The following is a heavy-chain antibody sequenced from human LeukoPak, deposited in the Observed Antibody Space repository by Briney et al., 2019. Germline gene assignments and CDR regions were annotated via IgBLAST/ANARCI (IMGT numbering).Heavy chain of an antibody. CDR2: MNPNSGNT. Sequence: GASVKVSCKASGYTFTSYGISWVRQATGQGLEWMGWMNPNSGNTGYAQKFQGRVTITRNTSISTAYMELSSLRSEDTAVYYCARRSGIAARPTFDYWGQGTLVTVSS. J-gene: IGHJ4*02. D-gene: IGHD6-6*01. V-gene: IGHV1-8*03. CDR1: GYTFTSYG. CDR3: ARRSGIAARPTFDY.